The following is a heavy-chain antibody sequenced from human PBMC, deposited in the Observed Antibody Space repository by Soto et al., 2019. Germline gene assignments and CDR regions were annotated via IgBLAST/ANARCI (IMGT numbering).Heavy chain of an antibody. J-gene: IGHJ4*02. V-gene: IGHV3-9*01. CDR3: VKERNKYFDY. Sequence: EVQLVESGGGLVQPGRSLRLSCAASGFTFDDYAMHWVRQAPGKGLEWVSGISWNSGSIGYADSVKGRFTISRDNAKNSLYLQMNSLRAEDTALYYCVKERNKYFDYWGQGTLVTVSS. CDR2: ISWNSGSI. CDR1: GFTFDDYA.